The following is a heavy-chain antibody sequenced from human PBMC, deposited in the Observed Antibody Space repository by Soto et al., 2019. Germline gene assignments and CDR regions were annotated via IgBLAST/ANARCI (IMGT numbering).Heavy chain of an antibody. Sequence: ASVKVSCKASGYTFTSYGISWVRQAPGQGLEWMGWISAYNGNTNYAQKLQGRVTMTTDTSTSTAYMELRSLRSDDTAVYYCARDSVQKLVGNWFDPWGQGTLVTVSS. CDR1: GYTFTSYG. CDR3: ARDSVQKLVGNWFDP. D-gene: IGHD6-13*01. CDR2: ISAYNGNT. V-gene: IGHV1-18*01. J-gene: IGHJ5*02.